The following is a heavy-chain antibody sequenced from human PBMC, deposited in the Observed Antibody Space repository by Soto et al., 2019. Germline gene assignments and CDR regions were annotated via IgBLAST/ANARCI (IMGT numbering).Heavy chain of an antibody. CDR2: ISAYHGNT. J-gene: IGHJ4*02. Sequence: ASVKVSCKASGYTFTSYGISWVRQAPGQGLEWMGWISAYHGNTNYAQKLQGRANMTTDTSTSTAYMELRSLRSDDTAVYYCARAASNLFDYWGQGTPVTVSS. CDR1: GYTFTSYG. CDR3: ARAASNLFDY. V-gene: IGHV1-18*01.